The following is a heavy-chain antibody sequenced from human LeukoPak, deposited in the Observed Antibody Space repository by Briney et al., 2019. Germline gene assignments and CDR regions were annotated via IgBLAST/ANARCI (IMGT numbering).Heavy chain of an antibody. Sequence: GASVKVPCKASGYTFTGYYMHWVRQAPGQGLEWMGRINPNSGGTNYAQKFQGRVTMTRDTSISTAYMELSRLRSDDTAVYYCARGQRGYCSSTSCSNYWGQGTLVTVSS. CDR2: INPNSGGT. CDR1: GYTFTGYY. V-gene: IGHV1-2*06. J-gene: IGHJ4*02. D-gene: IGHD2-2*01. CDR3: ARGQRGYCSSTSCSNY.